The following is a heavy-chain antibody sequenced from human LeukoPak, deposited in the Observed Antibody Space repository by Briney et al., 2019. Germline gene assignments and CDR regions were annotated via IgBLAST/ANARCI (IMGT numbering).Heavy chain of an antibody. CDR2: IYYSGST. J-gene: IGHJ4*02. CDR3: ARRHYYDSSGLDY. CDR1: GGSISSGDYY. D-gene: IGHD3-22*01. Sequence: SQTLSLTCTVSGGSISSGDYYWSWIRQPPGKGLEWIGYIYYSGSTNYNPSLKSRVTISVDTSKNQFSLKLSSVTAADTAVYYCARRHYYDSSGLDYWGQGTLVTVSS. V-gene: IGHV4-61*08.